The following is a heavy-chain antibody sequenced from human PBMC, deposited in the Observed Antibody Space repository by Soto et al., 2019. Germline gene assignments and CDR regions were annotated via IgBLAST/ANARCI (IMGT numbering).Heavy chain of an antibody. V-gene: IGHV3-23*01. J-gene: IGHJ4*02. CDR3: AQEHGGGTSTITSYFDY. Sequence: GGSLRLSCAASGITFSNHALSWVRQAPGKGLEWVSGISGSGANTHYADSVKGRFTISRDNSKNTLSLQMNSLSPDDTAVYFCAQEHGGGTSTITSYFDYWGRGT. D-gene: IGHD5-12*01. CDR1: GITFSNHA. CDR2: ISGSGANT.